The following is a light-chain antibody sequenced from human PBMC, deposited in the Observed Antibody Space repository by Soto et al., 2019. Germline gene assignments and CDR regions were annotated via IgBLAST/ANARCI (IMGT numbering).Light chain of an antibody. CDR3: QQYGSSPGFT. CDR1: QSVSSSY. Sequence: ESVLTQSPGTLSLSPGERATLSCRASQSVSSSYLAWYQQKPVQAPRLLIYGASSRATGIPDRFSGSGSGTDFTLTISRLEPEDFAVYYCQQYGSSPGFTFGPVTKVDI. CDR2: GAS. V-gene: IGKV3-20*01. J-gene: IGKJ3*01.